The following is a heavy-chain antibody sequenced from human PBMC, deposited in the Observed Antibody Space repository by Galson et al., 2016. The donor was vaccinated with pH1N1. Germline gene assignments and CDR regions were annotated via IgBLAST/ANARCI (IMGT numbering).Heavy chain of an antibody. D-gene: IGHD6-13*01. J-gene: IGHJ6*02. CDR3: ARAGSSWDTYYYYYGMDV. CDR1: GFTFSSYW. Sequence: PVQSLRLSCAASGFTFSSYWMSWVRQAPGKGLEWVANIKQDGSEKHYVDSVEGRFTISRDNAKNSLYLQMNSLRAEDTAVYYCARAGSSWDTYYYYYGMDVWGQGTTVTVSS. CDR2: IKQDGSEK. V-gene: IGHV3-7*03.